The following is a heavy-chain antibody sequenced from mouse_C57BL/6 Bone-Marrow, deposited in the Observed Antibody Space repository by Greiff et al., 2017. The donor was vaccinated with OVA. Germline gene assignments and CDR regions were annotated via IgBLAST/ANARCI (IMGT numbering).Heavy chain of an antibody. CDR3: ARSTREYFDY. D-gene: IGHD1-1*01. J-gene: IGHJ2*01. Sequence: QVQLQQPGAELVRPGSSVKLSCKASAYTFTSYWMDWVKQRPGQGLEWIGNIYPSDSETHYNQKFKDKATLTVDKSSSTAYMQLSSLTSEDSAVYYCARSTREYFDYWGQGTTLTVSS. CDR2: IYPSDSET. V-gene: IGHV1-61*01. CDR1: AYTFTSYW.